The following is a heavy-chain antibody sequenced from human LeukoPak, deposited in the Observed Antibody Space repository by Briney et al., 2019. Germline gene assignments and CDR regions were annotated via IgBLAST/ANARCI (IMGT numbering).Heavy chain of an antibody. J-gene: IGHJ5*02. Sequence: PSETLSLTCAVYGGSFSGYYWSWIRQPPGKGLEWIGEINHSGSTNYNPSLKSRVTISVDTSKNQFSLKLSSVTAADTAVYYCARRGYYDILTGYYINWFDPWGQGTLVTVSS. D-gene: IGHD3-9*01. CDR1: GGSFSGYY. CDR2: INHSGST. V-gene: IGHV4-34*01. CDR3: ARRGYYDILTGYYINWFDP.